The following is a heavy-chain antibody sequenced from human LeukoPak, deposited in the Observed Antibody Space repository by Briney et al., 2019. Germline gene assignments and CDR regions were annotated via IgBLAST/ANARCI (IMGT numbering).Heavy chain of an antibody. D-gene: IGHD6-19*01. CDR3: ARDGRAGSLFAY. J-gene: IGHJ4*02. Sequence: PSETLSLTCTASSGSINGYYWSWIRQPPGKGLEWVGYISYSGSTNYNPSLKSRVTISVDTSKNQFSLKPSSVTAADTAIYYCARDGRAGSLFAYWGQGTLVTVSS. CDR2: ISYSGST. CDR1: SGSINGYY. V-gene: IGHV4-59*01.